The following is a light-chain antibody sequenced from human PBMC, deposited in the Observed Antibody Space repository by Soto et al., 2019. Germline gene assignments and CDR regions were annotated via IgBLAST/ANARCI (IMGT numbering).Light chain of an antibody. V-gene: IGLV7-43*01. CDR2: STN. J-gene: IGLJ3*02. CDR3: LLYYGGAGV. CDR1: TGAVTSGYY. Sequence: QAVVTQEPSLTVSPGGTVTLTCASSTGAVTSGYYPNWFQQEPGQAPRALIYSTNNKHSWTPARSSGYTPEGKAALTLSGVQPEDEAEYHCLLYYGGAGVFGGGTKVIVL.